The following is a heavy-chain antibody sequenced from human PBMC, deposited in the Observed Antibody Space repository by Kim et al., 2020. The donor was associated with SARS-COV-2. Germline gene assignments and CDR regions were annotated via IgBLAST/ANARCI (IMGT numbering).Heavy chain of an antibody. Sequence: RYSPSFQGKVTISADKSSSTAYLQWSSLKASDTAMYYCARVGAGVNWFDPWGQGTLVTVSS. V-gene: IGHV5-51*01. J-gene: IGHJ5*02. CDR3: ARVGAGVNWFDP. D-gene: IGHD1-26*01.